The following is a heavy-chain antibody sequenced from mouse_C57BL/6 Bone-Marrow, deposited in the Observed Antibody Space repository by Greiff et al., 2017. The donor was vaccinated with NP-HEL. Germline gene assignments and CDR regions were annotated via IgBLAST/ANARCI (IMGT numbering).Heavy chain of an antibody. CDR1: GYTFTSYT. V-gene: IGHV1-4*01. Sequence: VQLQESGAELARPGASVKMSCKASGYTFTSYTMHWVKQRPGQGLEWIGYINPSSGYTKYNQKFKDKATLTADKSSSTAYMQLSSLTSEDSAVYYCARPLLGAMDYWGQGTSVTVSS. CDR2: INPSSGYT. J-gene: IGHJ4*01. D-gene: IGHD2-10*01. CDR3: ARPLLGAMDY.